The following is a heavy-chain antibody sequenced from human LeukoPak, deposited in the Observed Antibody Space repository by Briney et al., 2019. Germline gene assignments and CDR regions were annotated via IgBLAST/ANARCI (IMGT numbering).Heavy chain of an antibody. J-gene: IGHJ6*02. D-gene: IGHD2-15*01. CDR1: GFTFSSYA. CDR2: ISYDGSNK. CDR3: ARDGPDCSGGSCYLYYYYYGMDA. V-gene: IGHV3-30-3*01. Sequence: GGSLRLSCAASGFTFSSYAMPWVRQAPGKGLEWVAVISYDGSNKYYADSVKGRFTISRDNSKNTLYLQMNSLRAEDTAVYYCARDGPDCSGGSCYLYYYYYGMDAWGQGTTVTVSS.